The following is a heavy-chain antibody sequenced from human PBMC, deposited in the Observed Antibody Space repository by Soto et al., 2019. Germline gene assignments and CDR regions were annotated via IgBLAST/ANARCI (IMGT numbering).Heavy chain of an antibody. Sequence: PGVSIRRSCAAAGRTSSCCAMHQVRQAREKGLESVVMGWRDGAHEYYADCVKGRFTIPREKPQNTVYLQMNSLEAEDTALYYGVREVIGSEVAFNIWRKRTMV. J-gene: IGHJ3*02. CDR3: VREVIGSEVAFNI. CDR1: GRTSSCCA. CDR2: GWRDGAHE. V-gene: IGHV3-33*01. D-gene: IGHD3-22*01.